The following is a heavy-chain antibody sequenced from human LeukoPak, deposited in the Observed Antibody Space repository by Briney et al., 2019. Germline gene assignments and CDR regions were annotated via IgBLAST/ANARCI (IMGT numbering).Heavy chain of an antibody. V-gene: IGHV4-30-4*07. CDR3: ARDVLAATGSFDY. CDR1: GGSISSGGYS. D-gene: IGHD6-13*01. J-gene: IGHJ4*02. Sequence: SETLSLTCAVSGGSISSGGYSWSWIRQPPGKGLEWIGYIYHSGSTYYNPSLKSRVTISVDTSKNQFSLKLSSVTAADTAVYYCARDVLAATGSFDYWGQGTQVTVSS. CDR2: IYHSGST.